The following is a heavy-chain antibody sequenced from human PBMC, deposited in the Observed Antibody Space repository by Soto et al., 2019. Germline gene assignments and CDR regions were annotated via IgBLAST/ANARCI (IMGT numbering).Heavy chain of an antibody. CDR1: GFTFDDYA. CDR2: ISWNSGSI. CDR3: AKDIRDYDFWSGYVN. Sequence: EVQLVESGGGLVRPGRSLRLSCAASGFTFDDYAMHWVRQAPGKGLEWVSGISWNSGSIGYADSVKGRFTISRDNAKNSLYLQMNSLRAEDTALYYCAKDIRDYDFWSGYVNWGQGTLVTVSS. J-gene: IGHJ4*02. V-gene: IGHV3-9*01. D-gene: IGHD3-3*01.